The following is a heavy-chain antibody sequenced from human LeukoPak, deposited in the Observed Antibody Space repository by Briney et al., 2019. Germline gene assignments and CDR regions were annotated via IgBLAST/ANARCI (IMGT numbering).Heavy chain of an antibody. V-gene: IGHV4-59*01. D-gene: IGHD3-22*01. CDR2: IYYSGST. J-gene: IGHJ4*02. CDR3: ARGPDYYDSSGYGFDY. CDR1: GGSISSYY. Sequence: SETLSLTCTVSGGSISSYYWSWIRQPPGKGLEWIGYIYYSGSTNYNPSLKSRVTISVDTSKNQFSLKLSSVTAADTAVYYCARGPDYYDSSGYGFDYWGQGTLVTVSS.